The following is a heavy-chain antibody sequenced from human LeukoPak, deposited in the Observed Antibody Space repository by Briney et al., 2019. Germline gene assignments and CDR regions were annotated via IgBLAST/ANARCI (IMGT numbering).Heavy chain of an antibody. CDR3: ARVDTYYYGSGSYYTHYYYGMDV. CDR1: GGSFSGYY. D-gene: IGHD3-10*01. Sequence: PSETLSLTCAVYGGSFSGYYWSWIRQPPGKGLEWIGEINHSVSTNYNPSLKIRVTISVDTSKNQFSLKLSSVSAADTAVYYCARVDTYYYGSGSYYTHYYYGMDVWGQGTTVTVSS. J-gene: IGHJ6*02. V-gene: IGHV4-34*01. CDR2: INHSVST.